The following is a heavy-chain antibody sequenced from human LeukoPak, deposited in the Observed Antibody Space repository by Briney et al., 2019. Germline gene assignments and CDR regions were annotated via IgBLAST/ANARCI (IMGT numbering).Heavy chain of an antibody. J-gene: IGHJ6*03. CDR3: ARVFRDYYYYYMDV. V-gene: IGHV3-20*04. CDR1: GFTFSSYA. CDR2: INWNGGST. D-gene: IGHD3-3*01. Sequence: GGSLRLSCAASGFTFSSYAMSWVRQAPGKGLEWVSGINWNGGSTGYADSVKGRFTISRDNAKNSLYLQMNSLRAEDTALYYCARVFRDYYYYYMDVWGKGTTVTVSS.